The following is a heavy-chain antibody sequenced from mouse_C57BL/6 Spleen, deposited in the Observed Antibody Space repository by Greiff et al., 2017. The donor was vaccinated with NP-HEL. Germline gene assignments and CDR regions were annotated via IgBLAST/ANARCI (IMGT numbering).Heavy chain of an antibody. V-gene: IGHV5-16*01. CDR1: GFTFSDYY. CDR2: INYDGSST. J-gene: IGHJ4*01. Sequence: EVKLVESEGGLVQPGSSMKLSCTASGFTFSDYYMAWVCQVPEKGLEWVANINYDGSSTYYLDSLKSRFIISRDNAKNILYLQMCSLKSEDTATYYCAREGWTYYYAMDYWGQGTSVTVSS. D-gene: IGHD1-1*02. CDR3: AREGWTYYYAMDY.